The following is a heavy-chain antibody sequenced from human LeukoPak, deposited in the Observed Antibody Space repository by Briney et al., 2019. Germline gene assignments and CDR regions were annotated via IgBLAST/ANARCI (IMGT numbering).Heavy chain of an antibody. D-gene: IGHD4-17*01. CDR3: ARLYGDWFDP. V-gene: IGHV3-48*01. Sequence: GVSLRLSCAASGFTFTNYNMNWVRQARGKGLEWISYISGGSGTIYYADSVRGRFTVSRDNAKDSLWLQMDSLRVEDTAVYFCARLYGDWFDPWGPGTLVTVSS. CDR1: GFTFTNYN. CDR2: ISGGSGTI. J-gene: IGHJ5*02.